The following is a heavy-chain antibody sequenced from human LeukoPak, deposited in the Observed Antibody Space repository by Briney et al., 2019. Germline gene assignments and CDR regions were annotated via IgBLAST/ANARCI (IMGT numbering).Heavy chain of an antibody. CDR3: ARFAAGGSYYYYMDV. V-gene: IGHV3-48*01. Sequence: GGSLRLSCAASGFTFSSYTMNWVRQPPGKGLEWVSNISTSSTTIYYADSVKGRFTISRDNAKNSLYLQMNSLRADDTAVYYCARFAAGGSYYYYMDVWGKGTTVTVSS. CDR2: ISTSSTTI. CDR1: GFTFSSYT. J-gene: IGHJ6*03. D-gene: IGHD6-25*01.